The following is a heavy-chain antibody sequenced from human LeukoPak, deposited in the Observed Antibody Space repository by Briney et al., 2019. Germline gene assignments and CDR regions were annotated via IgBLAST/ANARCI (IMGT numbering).Heavy chain of an antibody. CDR3: ARHEASYFYYYMDV. V-gene: IGHV4-39*01. Sequence: ASETLSLTCTVSGGSISSTTYYWAWIRQPPGMGLEWIRSVYYGETTYYNPSLESRVTISVDTSKNQFSLRLNSVTAADTAVYYCARHEASYFYYYMDVWGAGTTVIVSS. CDR1: GGSISSTTYY. CDR2: VYYGETT. J-gene: IGHJ6*03.